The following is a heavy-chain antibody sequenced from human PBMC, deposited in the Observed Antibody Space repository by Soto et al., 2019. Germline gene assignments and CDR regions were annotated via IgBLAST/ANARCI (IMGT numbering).Heavy chain of an antibody. V-gene: IGHV3-23*01. D-gene: IGHD3-16*01. CDR3: AKVGTYDYIWGSYNY. J-gene: IGHJ4*02. CDR2: ISGSGGST. Sequence: GGSLRLSCAASGFTFSSYAMSWVRQAPGKGLEWVSAISGSGGSTYYADSVKGRFTISRDNSKNTLYLQMNSLRAEDTAVYYCAKVGTYDYIWGSYNYWGQGTLVTVSS. CDR1: GFTFSSYA.